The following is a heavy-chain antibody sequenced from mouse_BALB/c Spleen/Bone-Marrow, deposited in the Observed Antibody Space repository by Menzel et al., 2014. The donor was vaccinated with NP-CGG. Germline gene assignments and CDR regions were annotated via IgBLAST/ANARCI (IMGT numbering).Heavy chain of an antibody. CDR2: IYPGSGRT. V-gene: IGHV1S132*01. CDR1: GYIFTSYW. Sequence: QALLHQAAAELVRPGPSAKLSCKTSGYIFTSYWIHWVKQRFGQGLEWIGRIYPGSGRTYYNEKFEGKATLTADNSSSTAYMQLMSLKSEDVDVFFCTGWVTTGWIAYWGQATLLTDS. J-gene: IGHJ3*01. CDR3: TGWVTTGWIAY. D-gene: IGHD2-2*01.